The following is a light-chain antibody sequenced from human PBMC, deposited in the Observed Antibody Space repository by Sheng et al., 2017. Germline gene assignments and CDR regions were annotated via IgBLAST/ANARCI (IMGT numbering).Light chain of an antibody. V-gene: IGLV1-47*01. CDR1: TSNIGHNH. CDR3: ATWDDTLGWM. CDR2: RNN. J-gene: IGLJ3*02. Sequence: QPVLTQPPSASGTPGQRVTISCSGSTSNIGHNHVYWYQHLAGTAPKLLIYRNNQRPAGVSDRFSGSKSGTSASLAITGLRSEDEADYYCATWDDTLGWMFGGGTKVTAL.